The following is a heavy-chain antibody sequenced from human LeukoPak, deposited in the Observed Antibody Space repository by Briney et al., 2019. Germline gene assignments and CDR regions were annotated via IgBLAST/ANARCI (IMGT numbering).Heavy chain of an antibody. CDR2: IYTSGST. J-gene: IGHJ4*02. Sequence: SETLSLTCTVSGGSISSYYWSWIRQPAGKGLEWIGRIYTSGSTNYNPSLKSRVTMSVDTSKNQFSLKLSSVTAADTAVYYCARGPSKEYYYYGSGSYFYWGQGTLVTVSS. CDR1: GGSISSYY. CDR3: ARGPSKEYYYYGSGSYFY. V-gene: IGHV4-4*07. D-gene: IGHD3-10*01.